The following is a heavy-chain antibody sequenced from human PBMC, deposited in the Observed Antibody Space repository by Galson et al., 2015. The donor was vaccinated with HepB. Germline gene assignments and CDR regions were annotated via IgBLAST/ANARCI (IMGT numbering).Heavy chain of an antibody. CDR2: IHYSGST. V-gene: IGHV4-59*08. Sequence: TLSLTCTVSGGSISSYYWSWIRQTPGKGLEWIGFIHYSGSTNYNPSLKSRVTTSIDTSKNQFSLKLSSVTAADTAVYYRARHSNLAGDGAFDYWGQGALVTVSS. CDR3: ARHSNLAGDGAFDY. CDR1: GGSISSYY. J-gene: IGHJ4*02. D-gene: IGHD7-27*01.